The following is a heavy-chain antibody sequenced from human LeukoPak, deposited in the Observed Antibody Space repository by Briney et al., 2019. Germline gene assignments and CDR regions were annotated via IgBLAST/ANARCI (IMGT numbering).Heavy chain of an antibody. CDR1: GGSISSSSYY. Sequence: SETLSLTCTVSGGSISSSSYYWGWIRQPPGKGLEWIGSIYYSGSTYYNPSLKSRVTISVDTSKNQFSLKLSSVTAADTAVYYCARGGRQWLLGGDAFDIWGQGTMVTVSS. CDR2: IYYSGST. V-gene: IGHV4-39*07. D-gene: IGHD6-19*01. CDR3: ARGGRQWLLGGDAFDI. J-gene: IGHJ3*02.